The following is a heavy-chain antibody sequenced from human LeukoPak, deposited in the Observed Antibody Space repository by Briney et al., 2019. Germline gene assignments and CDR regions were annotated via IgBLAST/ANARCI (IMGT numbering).Heavy chain of an antibody. CDR1: GFTFSSYG. CDR2: ISSGSSYT. V-gene: IGHV3-21*04. J-gene: IGHJ5*02. Sequence: PGGSLRLSCAASGFTFSSYGMSWVRQAPGKGLEWVSCISSGSSYTNYTDSVKGRFTISRDNAKRSLYLQMNSLTAEDTAVYYCARSGGTYGWFDPWGQGTLVTVSS. D-gene: IGHD1-26*01. CDR3: ARSGGTYGWFDP.